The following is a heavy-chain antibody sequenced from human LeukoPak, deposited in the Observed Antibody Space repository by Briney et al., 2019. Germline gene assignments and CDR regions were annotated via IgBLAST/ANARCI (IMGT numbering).Heavy chain of an antibody. CDR3: AKAENYDFWSGYAIYYYYMDV. J-gene: IGHJ6*03. V-gene: IGHV3-23*01. Sequence: PGGSLRLSCAASGFTFSSYAMSWVRQAPWKGLEWVSAISGSGGSTYYADSVKGRFTISRDNSKNTLYLQMNSLRAEDTAVYYCAKAENYDFWSGYAIYYYYMDVWGKGTTVTVSS. CDR1: GFTFSSYA. CDR2: ISGSGGST. D-gene: IGHD3-3*01.